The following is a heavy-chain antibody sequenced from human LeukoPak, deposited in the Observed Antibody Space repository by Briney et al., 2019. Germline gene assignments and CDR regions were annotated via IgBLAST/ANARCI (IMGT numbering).Heavy chain of an antibody. Sequence: SETLSLTCAVSGASISGSGYYLGWLRQPPGRGLEWIGNIYYTGSTYYNASLQSRVTISIDTSKNQFSLRLSSVTTADTAVYYCAKSDGYGLIDYWGQGTLVTVSS. CDR2: IYYTGST. CDR3: AKSDGYGLIDY. D-gene: IGHD5-24*01. CDR1: GASISGSGYY. J-gene: IGHJ4*02. V-gene: IGHV4-39*01.